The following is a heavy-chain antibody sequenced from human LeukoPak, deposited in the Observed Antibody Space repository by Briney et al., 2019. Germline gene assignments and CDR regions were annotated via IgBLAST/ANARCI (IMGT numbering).Heavy chain of an antibody. D-gene: IGHD1-1*01. CDR3: ARDGNRDGDMDA. CDR1: GFTFSDYY. J-gene: IGHJ6*03. V-gene: IGHV3-11*04. CDR2: ISSSSSTI. Sequence: GGSLRLSCAAPGFTFSDYYMSWIRQAPGKGLEWVSYISSSSSTIYYADSVKGRFTVSRDSAKSSLYLQMNSLRAEDTAVYYCARDGNRDGDMDAWGKGTTVTVSS.